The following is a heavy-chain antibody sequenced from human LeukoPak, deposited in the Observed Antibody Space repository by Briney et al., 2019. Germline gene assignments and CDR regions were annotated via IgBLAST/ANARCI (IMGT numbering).Heavy chain of an antibody. V-gene: IGHV3-33*01. CDR3: AREKRAGTGGSMATFDL. CDR2: IWSDGNNK. D-gene: IGHD7-27*01. Sequence: PGRSLRLSCGASGFGFSTYGMHWVRQAPGKGLEWVAVIWSDGNNKYYAESVVGRFTISRDNSKNTLSLQMDSLRAEDTAVYYCAREKRAGTGGSMATFDLWGQGTLVTVSS. J-gene: IGHJ3*01. CDR1: GFGFSTYG.